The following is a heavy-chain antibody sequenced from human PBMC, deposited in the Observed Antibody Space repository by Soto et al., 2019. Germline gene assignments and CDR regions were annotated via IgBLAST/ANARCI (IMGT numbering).Heavy chain of an antibody. J-gene: IGHJ4*02. CDR2: ISSSSSYI. V-gene: IGHV3-21*01. CDR3: ARVSSMVGATTDDY. D-gene: IGHD1-26*01. Sequence: PGGSLRLSCAASGFTFSSYSMNWVRQAPGKGLEWVSSISSSSSYIYYADSVKGRFTISRDNAKNSLYLQMNSLRAEDTAVYYCARVSSMVGATTDDYWGQGTLVTVSS. CDR1: GFTFSSYS.